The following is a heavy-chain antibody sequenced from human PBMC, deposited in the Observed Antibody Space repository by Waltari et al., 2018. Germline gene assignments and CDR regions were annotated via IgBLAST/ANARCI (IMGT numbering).Heavy chain of an antibody. CDR2: IRSKTYGGTA. V-gene: IGHV3-49*03. D-gene: IGHD2-2*01. Sequence: EVQLVESGGDLVQPGRSLRLSCTANGFTFGDYALSWFRQAPGKVLEGVGFIRSKTYGGTAQYAASVKGRFTISRDDSKSIAYLQMNSLKTEDTAVYYCTRDRWYSSTWYFDYWGQGTLVTVSS. CDR1: GFTFGDYA. J-gene: IGHJ4*02. CDR3: TRDRWYSSTWYFDY.